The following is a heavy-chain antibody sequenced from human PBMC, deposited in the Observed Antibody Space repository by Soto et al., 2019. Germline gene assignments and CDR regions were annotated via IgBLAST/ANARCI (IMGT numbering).Heavy chain of an antibody. J-gene: IGHJ6*02. D-gene: IGHD3-10*01. CDR2: MNPNSGNT. CDR1: GYTFTSYD. Sequence: QVQLVQSGAEVKKPGASVKVSCKASGYTFTSYDINWVRQATGQGLEWKGWMNPNSGNTGYAQKFQGRVTMTRNTSISTAYMELSSLRSEDTAVYYCARVRGFYYYYGMDVWGQGTTVTVSS. CDR3: ARVRGFYYYYGMDV. V-gene: IGHV1-8*01.